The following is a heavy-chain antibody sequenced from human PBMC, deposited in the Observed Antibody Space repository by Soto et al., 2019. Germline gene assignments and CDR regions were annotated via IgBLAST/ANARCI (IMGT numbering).Heavy chain of an antibody. Sequence: SETLSLTCTVSGGSISSYYWSWIRQPPGKGLEWIGYIYYSGSTNYNPSLKSRVTISVDTSKNQFSLKLSSVTAADTAVYYCARDGGWGDKLLWFGELLGGSDAFDIWGQGTMVTVSS. J-gene: IGHJ3*02. CDR2: IYYSGST. V-gene: IGHV4-59*01. D-gene: IGHD3-10*01. CDR1: GGSISSYY. CDR3: ARDGGWGDKLLWFGELLGGSDAFDI.